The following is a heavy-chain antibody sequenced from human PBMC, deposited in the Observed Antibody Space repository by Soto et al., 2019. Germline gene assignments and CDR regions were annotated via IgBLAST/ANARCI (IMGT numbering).Heavy chain of an antibody. Sequence: QVQLQESGPGLVKPSQTLSLTCTVSGGSISSGDYYWSWIRQPPGKGLEWIGYIYYSGSTYYNPSLKSRVTISVDTSKNQFSLKLSSVTAADTAVYYCARDKQGAAGGYYYYGMDVWGQGTTVTVSS. V-gene: IGHV4-30-4*01. D-gene: IGHD3-10*01. J-gene: IGHJ6*02. CDR3: ARDKQGAAGGYYYYGMDV. CDR2: IYYSGST. CDR1: GGSISSGDYY.